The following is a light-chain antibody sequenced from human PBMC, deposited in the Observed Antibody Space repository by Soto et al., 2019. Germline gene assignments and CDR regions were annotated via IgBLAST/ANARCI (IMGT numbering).Light chain of an antibody. Sequence: QSALTQPPSASGSLGQSVTISCTGTSSDIGDYNYVSWYQQHAGKAPKLMIYEVSQRPSGVPDRFSGSKSGNTASLTVSGLQAEDEADYYCCSYVGSKSFVFGGGTQLTVL. CDR2: EVS. CDR3: CSYVGSKSFV. CDR1: SSDIGDYNY. V-gene: IGLV2-8*01. J-gene: IGLJ3*02.